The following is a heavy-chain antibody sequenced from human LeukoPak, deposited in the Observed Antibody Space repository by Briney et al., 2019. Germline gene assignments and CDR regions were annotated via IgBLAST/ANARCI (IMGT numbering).Heavy chain of an antibody. CDR2: ISGSGAST. Sequence: PGGSLRLSCAASGFTFSTHAMSWVRQAPGEGLEWVSGISGSGASTHYADSVTGRFTISRDNSKNTLYLHLNSLRGDGTAVYYCAKRGTVGSTSYYFDYGGQGTLVAVSS. CDR3: AKRGTVGSTSYYFDY. V-gene: IGHV3-23*01. CDR1: GFTFSTHA. J-gene: IGHJ4*02. D-gene: IGHD1-26*01.